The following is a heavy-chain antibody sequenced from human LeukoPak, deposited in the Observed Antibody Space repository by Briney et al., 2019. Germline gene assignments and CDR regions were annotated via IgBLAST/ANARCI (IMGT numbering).Heavy chain of an antibody. CDR1: GYTFTSYY. D-gene: IGHD3-22*01. J-gene: IGHJ4*02. Sequence: GASVKVSCKASGYTFTSYYMHWVRQAPGQGLEWMGRIIPIFGIANYAQKFQGRVTITADKSTSTAYMELSSLRSEDTAVYYCARGVYYYDSSGYYISDIDYWGQGTLVTVSS. CDR2: IIPIFGIA. V-gene: IGHV1-69*02. CDR3: ARGVYYYDSSGYYISDIDY.